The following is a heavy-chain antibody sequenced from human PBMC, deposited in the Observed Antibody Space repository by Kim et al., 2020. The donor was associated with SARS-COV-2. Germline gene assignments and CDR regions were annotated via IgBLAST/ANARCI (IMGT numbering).Heavy chain of an antibody. Sequence: SETLSLTCTVSGGSISSYYWSWIRQPPGKGLEWIGYIYYSGSTNYNPSLKSRVTISVDTSKNQFSLKLSSVTAADTAVYYCARVALQGGTDIWGQGTMVTVSS. CDR3: ARVALQGGTDI. V-gene: IGHV4-59*01. D-gene: IGHD4-4*01. J-gene: IGHJ3*02. CDR2: IYYSGST. CDR1: GGSISSYY.